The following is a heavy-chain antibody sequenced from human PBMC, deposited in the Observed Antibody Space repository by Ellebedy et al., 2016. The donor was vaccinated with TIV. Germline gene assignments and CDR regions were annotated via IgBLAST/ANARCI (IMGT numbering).Heavy chain of an antibody. CDR1: GYTLTAYP. J-gene: IGHJ6*03. Sequence: ASVKVSCKASGYTLTAYPMNWVRQAPGQGLEWLGWINTNTGNPTYSQGFRGQFVFSLDTSVSTAYLEFSSLRAEDTAVYYCARDSRYNWNDWDYYHMDVWGKGTTVTVSS. V-gene: IGHV7-4-1*02. CDR2: INTNTGNP. CDR3: ARDSRYNWNDWDYYHMDV. D-gene: IGHD1-1*01.